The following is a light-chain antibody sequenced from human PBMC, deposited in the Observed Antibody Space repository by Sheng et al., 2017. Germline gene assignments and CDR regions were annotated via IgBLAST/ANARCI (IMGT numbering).Light chain of an antibody. V-gene: IGLV4-69*01. J-gene: IGLJ3*02. CDR3: QTWGAGIWV. Sequence: QPVLTQSPSASASLGASVKLTCTLSTGHNNYDIAWHQQKPQRGPRFLMKIYTNGSHNKGAGIPDRFSGSSSGAERFVTISGLQSEDEADYYCQTWGAGIWVFGGGTKLTVL. CDR2: IYTNGSH. CDR1: TGHNNYD.